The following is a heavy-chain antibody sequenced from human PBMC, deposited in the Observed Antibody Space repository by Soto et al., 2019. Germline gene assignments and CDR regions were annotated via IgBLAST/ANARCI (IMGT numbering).Heavy chain of an antibody. CDR1: GGSISSGGYS. Sequence: SETLSLTCAVSGGSISSGGYSWSWIRQPPGKGIEWIGYIYNSGSTYYNQSLKSRVTISVDRSKNQFSLKLSSVTAADAAVYYCAHRPAPLRYFDWPGYYFDYRGQGTLVTVSS. D-gene: IGHD3-9*01. CDR2: IYNSGST. J-gene: IGHJ4*02. V-gene: IGHV4-30-2*01. CDR3: AHRPAPLRYFDWPGYYFDY.